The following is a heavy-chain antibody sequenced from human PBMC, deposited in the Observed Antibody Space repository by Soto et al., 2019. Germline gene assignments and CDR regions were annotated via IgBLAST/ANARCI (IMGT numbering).Heavy chain of an antibody. D-gene: IGHD2-21*02. J-gene: IGHJ4*02. V-gene: IGHV1-46*01. CDR1: GYNFIAYY. CDR3: AKYCGGDCRHFDA. CDR2: INPSSGAT. Sequence: QVQLVQSGAEVKKPGSSVKLSCKASGYNFIAYYIYWVRQAPGQGPEWMGMINPSSGATNYAQKFPARVTVTRATSTSTAYLELSSLRSEDAAVYYCAKYCGGDCRHFDAWGQGTLVTVSS.